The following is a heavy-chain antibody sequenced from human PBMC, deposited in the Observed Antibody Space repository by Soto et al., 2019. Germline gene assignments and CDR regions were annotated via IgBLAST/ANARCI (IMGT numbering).Heavy chain of an antibody. CDR1: GGSISRSSYY. Sequence: PSETLSLTCTVSGGSISRSSYYWGWIRQPPGKGLEWIGYIYYSGSTFYNPSLKSRLTISVDTSKNQFSLKLSSVTAADTAVYYCARERPDGARLDPWGQGTLVTVS. V-gene: IGHV4-30-4*08. D-gene: IGHD6-6*01. J-gene: IGHJ5*02. CDR3: ARERPDGARLDP. CDR2: IYYSGST.